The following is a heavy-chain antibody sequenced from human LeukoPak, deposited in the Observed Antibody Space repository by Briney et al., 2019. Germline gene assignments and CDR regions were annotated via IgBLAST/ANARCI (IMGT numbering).Heavy chain of an antibody. CDR2: ISSSSSYI. CDR1: GLTFSTYA. CDR3: AREAYFVVVPAALGY. V-gene: IGHV3-21*01. D-gene: IGHD2-2*01. Sequence: PGGSLRLSCEASGLTFSTYAMNWVRQAPGKGLEWVSSISSSSSYIYYADSVKGRFTISRDNAKNSLYLQMNSLRAEDTAVYYCAREAYFVVVPAALGYWGQGTLVTVSS. J-gene: IGHJ4*02.